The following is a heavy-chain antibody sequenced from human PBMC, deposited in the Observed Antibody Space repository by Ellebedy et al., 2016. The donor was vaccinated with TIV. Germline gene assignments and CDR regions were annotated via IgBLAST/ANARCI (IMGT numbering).Heavy chain of an antibody. Sequence: AASVKVSCKTSGYVFNSFGITWVRQAPGQGPEWMGWITVYNEKTNIARRFQDRVAMTSERSTSTAFLELRNLTRDDTAVYFCARRGHSAHDRLGDVWGQGTLVIVSS. CDR1: GYVFNSFG. CDR2: ITVYNEKT. V-gene: IGHV1-18*01. D-gene: IGHD5-12*01. J-gene: IGHJ4*02. CDR3: ARRGHSAHDRLGDV.